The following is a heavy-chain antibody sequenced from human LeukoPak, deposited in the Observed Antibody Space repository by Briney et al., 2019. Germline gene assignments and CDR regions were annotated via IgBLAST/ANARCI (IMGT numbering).Heavy chain of an antibody. J-gene: IGHJ3*02. D-gene: IGHD3-3*01. V-gene: IGHV4-39*07. Sequence: SETLSLTCTVSGGYISSSGYYWGWIRQSPGKGLEWIGSVYYRGSTYYNPFLKSRVTVLVDASKNQFSLKLSSVTAADSAVYYCARSRAGNDFLSAFYAFDIWGQGTMVTVSS. CDR3: ARSRAGNDFLSAFYAFDI. CDR1: GGYISSSGYY. CDR2: VYYRGST.